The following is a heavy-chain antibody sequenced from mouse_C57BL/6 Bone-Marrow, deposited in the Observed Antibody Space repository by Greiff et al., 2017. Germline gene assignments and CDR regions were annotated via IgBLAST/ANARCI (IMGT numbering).Heavy chain of an antibody. V-gene: IGHV1-64*01. CDR1: GYTFTSYW. J-gene: IGHJ3*01. D-gene: IGHD2-3*01. CDR2: IHPNSGST. Sequence: QVQLQQPGAELVKPGASVKLSCKASGYTFTSYWMHWVKQRPGQGLEWIGMIHPNSGSTNYNEKIKSKATLTVDKSSSTAYMQLSRLTSEDSAVYYCARRDDGYPWFAYWGQGTLVTVSA. CDR3: ARRDDGYPWFAY.